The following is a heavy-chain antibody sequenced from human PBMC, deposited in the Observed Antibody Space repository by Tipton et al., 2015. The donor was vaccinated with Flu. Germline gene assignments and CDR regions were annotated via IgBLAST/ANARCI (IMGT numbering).Heavy chain of an antibody. CDR3: ARGWFGPWYFDL. CDR1: GGSISSGSYY. J-gene: IGHJ2*01. D-gene: IGHD3-10*01. Sequence: TLSLTCTVSGGSISSGSYYWSWIRQPAGKGLEWIVRIYTSGSTNYNPSLKSRVTISVDTSKNQFSLKLSSVTAADTAVYYCARGWFGPWYFDLWGRGTLVTVSS. CDR2: IYTSGST. V-gene: IGHV4-61*02.